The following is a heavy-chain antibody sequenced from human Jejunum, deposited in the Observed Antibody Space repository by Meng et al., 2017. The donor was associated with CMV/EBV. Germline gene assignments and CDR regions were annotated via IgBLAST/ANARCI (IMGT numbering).Heavy chain of an antibody. J-gene: IGHJ4*02. CDR2: IYYSGSA. CDR3: ARVLNSGTFYKFDY. D-gene: IGHD2/OR15-2a*01. Sequence: SGGSINSYYGSWIRQPPGKGLEWIGSIYYSGSANYNPSLKSRVTISVDTSKNQFSLKLSSVTAADTAVYYCARVLNSGTFYKFDYWGQGTLVTVSS. V-gene: IGHV4-59*01. CDR1: GGSINSYY.